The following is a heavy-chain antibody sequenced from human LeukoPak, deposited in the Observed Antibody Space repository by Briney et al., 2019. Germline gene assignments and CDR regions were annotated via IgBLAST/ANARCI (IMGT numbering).Heavy chain of an antibody. Sequence: SETLSLTCTVSGGFISSYYWSWIRQPPGKGLEWIGYIYYSGSTNYNPSLKSRVTISVDTSKNQFSLKLSSVTAADTAVYYCARVRYYYDSSGYYPRELDYWGQGTLVTVSS. CDR1: GGFISSYY. CDR2: IYYSGST. V-gene: IGHV4-59*01. D-gene: IGHD3-22*01. J-gene: IGHJ4*02. CDR3: ARVRYYYDSSGYYPRELDY.